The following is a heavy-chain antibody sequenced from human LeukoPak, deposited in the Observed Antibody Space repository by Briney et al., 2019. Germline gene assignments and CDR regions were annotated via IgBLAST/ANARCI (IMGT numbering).Heavy chain of an antibody. Sequence: PGGSLRLSCETSGLTFITYAMHWVRQAPGKGLEWVAVVWYEGSKEFYAESVKGRLTISRDNSKNTLFLQMNSLRVEDTAVYYCARGNGYSYGYFDYWGQGTLVTVSS. V-gene: IGHV3-33*01. CDR1: GLTFITYA. CDR3: ARGNGYSYGYFDY. D-gene: IGHD5-18*01. CDR2: VWYEGSKE. J-gene: IGHJ4*02.